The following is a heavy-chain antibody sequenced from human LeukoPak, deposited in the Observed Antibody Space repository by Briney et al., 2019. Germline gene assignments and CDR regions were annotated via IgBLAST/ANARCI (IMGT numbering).Heavy chain of an antibody. V-gene: IGHV3-11*04. D-gene: IGHD5-18*01. J-gene: IGHJ4*02. Sequence: GGSLRLSCAASGLNFRDYYIGWIRQAPGKGLEWISYITDNGGNSFYADSVKGRFTISRDNAKNSLYLQMNSLRAEDTAVYYCARADWDTAMIDYWGQGTLVTVSS. CDR2: ITDNGGNS. CDR3: ARADWDTAMIDY. CDR1: GLNFRDYY.